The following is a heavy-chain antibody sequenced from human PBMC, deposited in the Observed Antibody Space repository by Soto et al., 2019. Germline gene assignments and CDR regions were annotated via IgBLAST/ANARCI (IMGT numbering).Heavy chain of an antibody. D-gene: IGHD6-13*01. J-gene: IGHJ4*02. Sequence: GGSLRLSCAASGFTFSSYAMSWVRQAPGKGLEWVSAISGSGGSTYYADSVKGRFTISRDNSKNTLYLQMNSLRAEDTAVYYCAKDRARQQLALRGDYWGQGTLVTVSS. CDR3: AKDRARQQLALRGDY. CDR2: ISGSGGST. CDR1: GFTFSSYA. V-gene: IGHV3-23*01.